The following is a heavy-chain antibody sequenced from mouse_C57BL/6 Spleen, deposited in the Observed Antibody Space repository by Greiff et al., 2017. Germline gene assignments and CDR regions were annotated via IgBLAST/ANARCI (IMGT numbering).Heavy chain of an antibody. Sequence: VQLQQSGPELVKPGASVKISCKASGYSFTDYNMNWVKQSNGQSLEWIGVINPNYGTTSYNQKFKGKATLTVDQSSSTAYMQLNSLTSEDSAVYYCAIYYGSSYHYAMDYGGQGTSVTVSS. D-gene: IGHD1-1*01. CDR1: GYSFTDYN. V-gene: IGHV1-39*01. CDR2: INPNYGTT. J-gene: IGHJ4*01. CDR3: AIYYGSSYHYAMDY.